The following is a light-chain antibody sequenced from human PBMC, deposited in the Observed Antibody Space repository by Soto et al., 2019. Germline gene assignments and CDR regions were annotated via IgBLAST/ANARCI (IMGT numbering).Light chain of an antibody. J-gene: IGKJ1*01. Sequence: DIVLTQSPATLSVSPGERATLSCRASQSVSSNLAWYQQKPGQAPRLLIYGESTRATGIPARFSGSGSGTEFTLTISSLQSEDFAVYYCQQYNTWPPSTFGQGTKVDIK. CDR3: QQYNTWPPST. CDR2: GES. CDR1: QSVSSN. V-gene: IGKV3-15*01.